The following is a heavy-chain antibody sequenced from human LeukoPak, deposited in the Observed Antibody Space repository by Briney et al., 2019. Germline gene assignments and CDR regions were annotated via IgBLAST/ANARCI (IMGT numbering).Heavy chain of an antibody. CDR2: INPNSGGA. CDR1: GYTFTGYY. CDR3: ARPHTVLYNWFDP. V-gene: IGHV1-2*06. D-gene: IGHD4-11*01. J-gene: IGHJ5*02. Sequence: ASVKVSCKASGYTFTGYYMHWVRQAPGQGLEWMGRINPNSGGANYAQKFQGRVTMTRDTSISTAYMELSRLRSDDTAVYYCARPHTVLYNWFDPWGQGTLVTVSS.